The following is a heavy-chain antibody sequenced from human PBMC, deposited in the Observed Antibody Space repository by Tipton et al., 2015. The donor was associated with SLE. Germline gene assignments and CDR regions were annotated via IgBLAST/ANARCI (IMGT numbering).Heavy chain of an antibody. CDR2: IYYSGST. CDR1: GGSISSSSYY. V-gene: IGHV4-39*07. Sequence: TLSLTCTVSGGSISSSSYYWGWIRQPPGKGLEWMGSIYYSGSTYYNPSLKSRVTISVDTSKNQFSLKLSSVTAADTAVYYCARGRSYDFWNFHRWGQGTLVTISS. CDR3: ARGRSYDFWNFHR. J-gene: IGHJ1*01. D-gene: IGHD3-3*01.